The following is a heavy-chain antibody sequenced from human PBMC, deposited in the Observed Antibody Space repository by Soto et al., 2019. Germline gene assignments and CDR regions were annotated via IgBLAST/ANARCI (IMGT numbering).Heavy chain of an antibody. CDR1: GFSFSDYA. J-gene: IGHJ4*02. V-gene: IGHV3-48*01. CDR3: ARDSSSWYY. D-gene: IGHD6-13*01. Sequence: GGSLRLSCADSGFSFSDYAMNWLRQAPGRGLEWVSYISSTATTTYYAESMKGRFTISRDNAKNSLYLQMNSLTADDTAVYYCARDSSSWYYWGQGAQVTVSS. CDR2: ISSTATTT.